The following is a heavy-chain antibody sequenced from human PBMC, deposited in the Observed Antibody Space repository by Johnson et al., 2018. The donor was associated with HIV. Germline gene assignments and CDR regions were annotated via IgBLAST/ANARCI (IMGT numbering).Heavy chain of an antibody. D-gene: IGHD5-18*01. Sequence: VQVVETGGGLIQPGGSLRLSCAASGFTVSSNYMSWVRQAPGKGLEWVSVIYSGGSTYYADSVKGRFTISRDNSKNTLYLQMNSLSAEDTAVYYCAAVDTVMVTGAFDSWGQGTMVTVSS. CDR2: IYSGGST. CDR1: GFTVSSNY. CDR3: AAVDTVMVTGAFDS. V-gene: IGHV3-53*02. J-gene: IGHJ3*02.